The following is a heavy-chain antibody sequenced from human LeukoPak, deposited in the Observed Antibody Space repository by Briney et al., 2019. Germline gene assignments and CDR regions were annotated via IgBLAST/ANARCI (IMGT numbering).Heavy chain of an antibody. V-gene: IGHV4-34*01. CDR2: INHSGST. Sequence: PSETLSLTCAVYGGSFSGYYWSWIRQPPGKGLEWIGEINHSGSTNYNPSLKSRVTISVDTSKNQFSLKLSSVTAADTAVYYCARGQDSDGDYGHYFDYWGQGTLVTVSS. CDR3: ARGQDSDGDYGHYFDY. CDR1: GGSFSGYY. J-gene: IGHJ4*02. D-gene: IGHD4-17*01.